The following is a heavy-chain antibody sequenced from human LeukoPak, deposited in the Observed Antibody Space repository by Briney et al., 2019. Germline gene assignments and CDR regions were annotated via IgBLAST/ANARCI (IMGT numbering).Heavy chain of an antibody. D-gene: IGHD3-22*01. V-gene: IGHV4-59*12. CDR2: IYYSGST. CDR3: ARVTRSGYYYDSSGTQSREIWFDP. Sequence: SETLSLTCTVSGGSISSYYWSWIRQPPGKGLEWIGYIYYSGSTNYNPSLKSRVTISVDRSKNQFSLKLSSVTAADTAVYYCARVTRSGYYYDSSGTQSREIWFDPWGQGTLVTVSS. CDR1: GGSISSYY. J-gene: IGHJ5*02.